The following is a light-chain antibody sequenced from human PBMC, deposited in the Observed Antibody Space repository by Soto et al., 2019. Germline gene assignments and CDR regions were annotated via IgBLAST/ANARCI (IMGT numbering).Light chain of an antibody. CDR3: CSYVSSKTDV. CDR2: EVS. Sequence: QSALTQPASVSGSPGQSITISCTGTRTDVGCYNFVSWYQQHPGKAPKLIIDEVSNRPSGVSNRFSGSKSDNTASLTISGLHAEDEADYYCCSYVSSKTDVFGTGTKVTVL. J-gene: IGLJ1*01. CDR1: RTDVGCYNF. V-gene: IGLV2-14*01.